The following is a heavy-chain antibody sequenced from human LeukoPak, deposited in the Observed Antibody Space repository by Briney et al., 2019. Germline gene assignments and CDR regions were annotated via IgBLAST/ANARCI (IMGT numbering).Heavy chain of an antibody. D-gene: IGHD6-13*01. Sequence: PSEALSLTCTVSGGSISSYYWSWIRQPPGKGLEWIGYIYYSGSTNYNPSLKSRVTISVDTSKNQISLNLRSVTAADTAVYYCAKNPASAGINYWGQGTLVTVSS. CDR1: GGSISSYY. V-gene: IGHV4-59*08. J-gene: IGHJ4*02. CDR3: AKNPASAGINY. CDR2: IYYSGST.